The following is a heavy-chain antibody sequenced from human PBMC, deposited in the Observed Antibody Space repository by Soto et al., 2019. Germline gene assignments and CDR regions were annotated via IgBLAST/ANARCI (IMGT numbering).Heavy chain of an antibody. CDR1: GFTFSNAW. V-gene: IGHV3-15*01. CDR2: IKSKTDGGTT. Sequence: PGGSLRLSCAASGFTFSNAWMSWVRQAPGKGLEWVGRIKSKTDGGTTDYAAPVKGRFTISRDDSKNTLYLQMNSLKTEDTAVYYCTTRNYRITIFGVVIGNWFDPWGQGTLVTVSS. CDR3: TTRNYRITIFGVVIGNWFDP. D-gene: IGHD3-3*01. J-gene: IGHJ5*02.